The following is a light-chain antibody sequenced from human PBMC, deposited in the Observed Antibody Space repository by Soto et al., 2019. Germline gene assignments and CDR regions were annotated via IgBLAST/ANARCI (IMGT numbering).Light chain of an antibody. V-gene: IGKV1-5*03. Sequence: DIQMTQSPSTLSASVGDRVTITCRASQSIDSWLAWYQQKPGIAPKFLIYQASHLESGVPSRFTGSGSGTEFTLTISSLQPDDFATYSCQQYRTYPWTFGQGSKVEI. J-gene: IGKJ1*01. CDR3: QQYRTYPWT. CDR1: QSIDSW. CDR2: QAS.